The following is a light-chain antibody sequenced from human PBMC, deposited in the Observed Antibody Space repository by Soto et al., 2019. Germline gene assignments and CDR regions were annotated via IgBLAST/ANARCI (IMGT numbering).Light chain of an antibody. CDR3: QQFNIYPIT. J-gene: IGKJ5*01. CDR1: QDIRGA. V-gene: IGKV1-13*02. Sequence: AIQVTQSPSSLSASVGDRVTITCRASQDIRGALAWYQQKPGKAPKLLIYDVSTVQSGVPLRFSGRGSGTEFTLTITSLQPEDFATYYCQQFNIYPITFGQGTRL. CDR2: DVS.